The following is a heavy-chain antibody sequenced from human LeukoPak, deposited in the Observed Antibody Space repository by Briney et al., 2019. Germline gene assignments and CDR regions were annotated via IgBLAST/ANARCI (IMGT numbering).Heavy chain of an antibody. D-gene: IGHD2-21*01. CDR1: GFTFSNYW. CDR2: IEKDGSEI. CDR3: AAGAGWVIVW. J-gene: IGHJ4*02. Sequence: PPGGSLRLSCAASGFTFSNYWMNWVRQAPGKGMEWVAIIEKDGSEILYVDSVKGRFTISRDNAKNSLYLQMNSLRAEDTAVYYCAAGAGWVIVWWGEGTLVTVS. V-gene: IGHV3-7*01.